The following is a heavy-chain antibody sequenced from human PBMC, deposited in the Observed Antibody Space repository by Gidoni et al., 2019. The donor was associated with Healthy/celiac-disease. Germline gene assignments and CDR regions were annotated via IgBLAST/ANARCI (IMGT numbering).Heavy chain of an antibody. Sequence: QVQLQESGPGLVKPSETLSLTCAVSGYSISSGYYWGWIRQPPGKGLEWIGSIYHSGSTYYNPSLKSRVTISVDTSKNQFSLKLSSVTAADTAVYYCARGGSVVVTAPFDYWGQGTLVTVSS. CDR3: ARGGSVVVTAPFDY. CDR1: GYSISSGYY. J-gene: IGHJ4*02. CDR2: IYHSGST. V-gene: IGHV4-38-2*01. D-gene: IGHD2-21*02.